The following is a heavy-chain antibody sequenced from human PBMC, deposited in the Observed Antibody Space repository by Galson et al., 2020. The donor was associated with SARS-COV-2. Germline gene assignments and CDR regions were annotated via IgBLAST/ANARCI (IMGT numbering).Heavy chain of an antibody. Sequence: QAGGSLRLCCTDSGFTFSAYSMIWVRQAPGRGLEWISYITSSSNTIYYADSVKGRFTISRDNAKNSLYLQMTSPRVDDTAVYYCARDFLRADSHSFDSWGQGTLVTVSS. CDR2: ITSSSNTI. CDR3: ARDFLRADSHSFDS. V-gene: IGHV3-48*04. J-gene: IGHJ4*02. CDR1: GFTFSAYS. D-gene: IGHD3-22*01.